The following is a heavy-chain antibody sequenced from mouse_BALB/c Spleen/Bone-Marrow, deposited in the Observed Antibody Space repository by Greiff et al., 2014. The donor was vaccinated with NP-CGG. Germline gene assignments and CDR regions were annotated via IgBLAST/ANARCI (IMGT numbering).Heavy chain of an antibody. V-gene: IGHV3-1*02. D-gene: IGHD1-1*01. J-gene: IGHJ2*01. CDR1: GYSITSGYS. CDR3: ARRTTVVAPLDY. Sequence: VQLQQPGPDLVKPSQSLSLTCTVTGYSITSGYSWHWIRQFPGNKLEWMGYIHYSGSTNYNPSLKSRISITRDTSKNQFFLQLNSVTTEDTATYYCARRTTVVAPLDYWGQGTTLTVSS. CDR2: IHYSGST.